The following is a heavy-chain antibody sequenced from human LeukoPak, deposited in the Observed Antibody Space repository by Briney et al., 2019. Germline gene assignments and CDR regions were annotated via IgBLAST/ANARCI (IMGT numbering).Heavy chain of an antibody. V-gene: IGHV4-61*02. J-gene: IGHJ6*03. CDR1: GDSITSGSYY. D-gene: IGHD6-6*01. Sequence: KASETLSLTCIVSGDSITSGSYYWSWVRQSAGKGLEWIGRTYASGSTNYNPSLKSRVTISVDTSKNQFSLRLSSVTAADTAVYYCARDWGVSARPGYMDVWGKGTTVTVSS. CDR3: ARDWGVSARPGYMDV. CDR2: TYASGST.